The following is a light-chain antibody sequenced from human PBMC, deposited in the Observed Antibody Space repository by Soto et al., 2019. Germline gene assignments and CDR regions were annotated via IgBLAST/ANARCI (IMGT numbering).Light chain of an antibody. J-gene: IGKJ2*01. CDR3: QQSFSTPYT. CDR2: AAY. V-gene: IGKV1-39*01. CDR1: QSISTY. Sequence: DIQMTQSPSSLSASVGDRVTITCRPGQSISTYLNWYQQKPGTAPRLLIYAAYTLQSGVPSTFSGSGSWTNFTLTISSLQPEDYGTYYCQQSFSTPYTFGQGTKLDIK.